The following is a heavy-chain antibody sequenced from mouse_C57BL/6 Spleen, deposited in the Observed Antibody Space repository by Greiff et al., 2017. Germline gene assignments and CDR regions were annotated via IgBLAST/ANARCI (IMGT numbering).Heavy chain of an antibody. Sequence: EVTLVESGGGLVQPKGSLKLSCAASGFTFNTYAMHWVRQAPGKGLEWVARLRSKSSNYATYYADSVKDRFTISRDDSQSMLYLQMNNLKTEDTAMYYCVREGAMDYGIAWFAYWGQGTLVTVSA. CDR3: VREGAMDYGIAWFAY. D-gene: IGHD1-1*01. CDR2: LRSKSSNYAT. J-gene: IGHJ3*01. V-gene: IGHV10-3*01. CDR1: GFTFNTYA.